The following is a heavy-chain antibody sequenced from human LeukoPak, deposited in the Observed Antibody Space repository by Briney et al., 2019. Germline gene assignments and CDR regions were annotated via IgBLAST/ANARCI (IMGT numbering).Heavy chain of an antibody. CDR1: GFTFSSYG. CDR2: ISYDGSNK. Sequence: PGGSLRLSCAASGFTFSSYGMHWVRQAPGKGLEWVAVISYDGSNKYYADSVKGRFTISRDNSKNTPYLQMNSLRAEDTAVYYCATPSKLGIGAFDIWGQGTMVTVSS. V-gene: IGHV3-30*03. D-gene: IGHD7-27*01. CDR3: ATPSKLGIGAFDI. J-gene: IGHJ3*02.